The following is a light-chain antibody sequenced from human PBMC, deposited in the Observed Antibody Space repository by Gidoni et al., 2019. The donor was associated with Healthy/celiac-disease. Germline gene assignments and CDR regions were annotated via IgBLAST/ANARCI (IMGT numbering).Light chain of an antibody. CDR2: GAS. CDR1: QSVSSSY. V-gene: IGKV3-20*01. Sequence: DIVLTQSPGTLSLSLGERATISCRASQSVSSSYLAWYQQKPGQAPRLLIYGASSRATGVPDRFSGSGSGTDFTLTISRLEPEDFAVYYCQQYGSSPRTFGQGTKVEIK. CDR3: QQYGSSPRT. J-gene: IGKJ1*01.